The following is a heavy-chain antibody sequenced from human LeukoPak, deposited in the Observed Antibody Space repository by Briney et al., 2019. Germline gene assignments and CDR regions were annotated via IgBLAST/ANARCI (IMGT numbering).Heavy chain of an antibody. J-gene: IGHJ6*04. CDR3: VGVETITMVRGASGDV. CDR1: GFSVSSNY. V-gene: IGHV3-66*02. Sequence: GGSLRPSCAASGFSVSSNYMTWVRQAPGKGLEWVSVIHSGGRAYYADSVKGRFTTSRDNSKNTLDLQMNSLSVEDTAVYYCVGVETITMVRGASGDVWGRGTTVTVSS. CDR2: IHSGGRA. D-gene: IGHD3-10*01.